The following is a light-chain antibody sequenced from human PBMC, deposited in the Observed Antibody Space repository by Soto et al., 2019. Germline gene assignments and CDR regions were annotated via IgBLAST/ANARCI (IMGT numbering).Light chain of an antibody. CDR2: GAR. V-gene: IGKV3-20*01. Sequence: EVVLTQSPGTLSLSPGERAILSCRASQSVTISYLAWFQQKPGQAPRLLIYGARSRATGVPDRFSASGSGTDFSLTISRLEPEDFAVYYCQRYGGFGQGTKVDI. CDR1: QSVTISY. CDR3: QRYGG. J-gene: IGKJ1*01.